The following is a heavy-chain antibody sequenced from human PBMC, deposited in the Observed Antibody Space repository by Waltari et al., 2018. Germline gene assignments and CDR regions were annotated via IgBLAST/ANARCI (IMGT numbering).Heavy chain of an antibody. CDR1: GGSISRESYY. Sequence: QLQLQESGPGLVKPSETLSLPCTVSGGSISRESYYWGWIRPPPGKGLEWIGIISYSVSTDYNPSLKSRVTISVDTSKNQFSLKLSSVTAADTAVYYCARLSYHIVTGYGWFDPWGLGTLVTVSS. CDR2: ISYSVST. D-gene: IGHD3-9*01. J-gene: IGHJ5*02. V-gene: IGHV4-39*01. CDR3: ARLSYHIVTGYGWFDP.